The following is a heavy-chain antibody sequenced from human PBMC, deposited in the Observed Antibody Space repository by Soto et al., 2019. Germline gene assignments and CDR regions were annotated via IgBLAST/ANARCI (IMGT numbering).Heavy chain of an antibody. J-gene: IGHJ6*02. CDR3: ARTRASSDYYFYYGMDV. Sequence: GGSLRLSCAASGFTFSRYGMHWVRQAPGKGLEWVTVISYDGSNKYYADSVRGRFAISRDNSKNTLYLQMNSLRGEDTAVYYCARTRASSDYYFYYGMDVWGQGTTVTVTS. CDR1: GFTFSRYG. V-gene: IGHV3-30*09. CDR2: ISYDGSNK.